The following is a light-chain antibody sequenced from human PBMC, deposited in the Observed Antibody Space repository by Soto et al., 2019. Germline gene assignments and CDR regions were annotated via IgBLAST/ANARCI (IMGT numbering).Light chain of an antibody. CDR2: DAS. J-gene: IGKJ1*01. Sequence: ESVLTQSPATLSLSPGERATLSCRASQSVSTYLAWYQQKPGQAPRLLIYDASKRATGIPDRFSGSGSGTDFTLTISRLEPEDFAVYYCQQYGSSRTFGQGTKVDI. CDR1: QSVSTY. V-gene: IGKV3-20*01. CDR3: QQYGSSRT.